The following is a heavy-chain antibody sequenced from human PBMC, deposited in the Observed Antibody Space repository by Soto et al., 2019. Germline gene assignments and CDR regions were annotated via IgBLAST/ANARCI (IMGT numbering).Heavy chain of an antibody. CDR3: AKSAGMVRGAQIDY. J-gene: IGHJ4*02. CDR1: GFTFSSYA. V-gene: IGHV3-23*01. D-gene: IGHD3-10*01. CDR2: ISGSGGST. Sequence: LRLSCAASGFTFSSYAMSWVRQAPGKGLEWVSAISGSGGSTYYADSVKGRFTISRDNSKNTLYLQMNSLRAEDTAVYYCAKSAGMVRGAQIDYWGQGTLVTVSS.